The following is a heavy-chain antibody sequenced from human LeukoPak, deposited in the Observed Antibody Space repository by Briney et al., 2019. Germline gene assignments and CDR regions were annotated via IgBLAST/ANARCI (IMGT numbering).Heavy chain of an antibody. CDR3: ARAHPHFDY. CDR2: IYYSGST. CDR1: GGSISSYY. Sequence: SETLSLTCTVSGGSISSYYWSWIRQPPGKGLEWIGYIYYSGSTNYNPSLKSRVTISVDTSKNQFSLKLSSVTAADTAVYYCARAHPHFDYGGQGTLVTVPP. J-gene: IGHJ4*02. V-gene: IGHV4-59*01.